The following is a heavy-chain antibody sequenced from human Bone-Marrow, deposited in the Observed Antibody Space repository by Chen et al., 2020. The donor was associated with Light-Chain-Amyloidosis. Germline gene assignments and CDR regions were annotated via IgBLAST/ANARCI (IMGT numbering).Heavy chain of an antibody. J-gene: IGHJ4*02. D-gene: IGHD5-12*01. CDR1: GYTFPNYW. CDR3: ARRRDGYNFDY. V-gene: IGHV5-51*01. Sequence: EVQLEQPGPEVKKPGKSLKISCKGSGYTFPNYWIGWVRQMPGKGLEWMGVIYPDDSDSRYSPSFEGQVTISADKSITTAYLQWRSLKASDTAMYYCARRRDGYNFDYWGQGTLVTVSS. CDR2: IYPDDSDS.